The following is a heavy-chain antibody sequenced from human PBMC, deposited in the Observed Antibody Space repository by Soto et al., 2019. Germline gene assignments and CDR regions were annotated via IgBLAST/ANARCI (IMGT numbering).Heavy chain of an antibody. V-gene: IGHV1-18*01. D-gene: IGHD3-16*01. CDR2: ISPYTGNT. Sequence: QVQLVQSGDEVKKPGASVKVSCKASGYIFVNYGIAWVRQAPGQGLEWMGWISPYTGNTHSATKIQGRLTMTTDTSTSTAYMDLGSLTCYYTAVYYCVMVDNYVTPAPQDVWGQGTTVTVSS. CDR1: GYIFVNYG. CDR3: VMVDNYVTPAPQDV. J-gene: IGHJ6*02.